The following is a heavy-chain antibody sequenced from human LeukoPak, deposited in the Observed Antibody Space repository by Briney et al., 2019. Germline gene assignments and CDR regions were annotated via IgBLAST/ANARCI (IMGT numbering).Heavy chain of an antibody. Sequence: PGGSLRLSCAASGFAFSNYWMRWVRRAPGKGLEWVANIKQDGSEEYYVDSVKGRFTISRDNAKHSLFLQLNSLRAEDTAVYYCAKDHQYYYDSSGYYFDYWGQGTLVTVSS. CDR3: AKDHQYYYDSSGYYFDY. J-gene: IGHJ4*02. D-gene: IGHD3-22*01. V-gene: IGHV3-7*03. CDR1: GFAFSNYW. CDR2: IKQDGSEE.